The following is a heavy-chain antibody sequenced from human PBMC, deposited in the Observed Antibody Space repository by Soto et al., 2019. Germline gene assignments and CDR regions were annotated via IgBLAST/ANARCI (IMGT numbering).Heavy chain of an antibody. Sequence: GGSLRLSCAASGFTFSSYAMSWVRQAPGKGLEWVSAISGSGGSTYYADSVKGRFTISRDNSKNTLYLQMNSLRAEDTAVYYCAKDGTMIVVVELESWGQGTLVTVSS. CDR2: ISGSGGST. D-gene: IGHD3-22*01. J-gene: IGHJ4*02. V-gene: IGHV3-23*01. CDR3: AKDGTMIVVVELES. CDR1: GFTFSSYA.